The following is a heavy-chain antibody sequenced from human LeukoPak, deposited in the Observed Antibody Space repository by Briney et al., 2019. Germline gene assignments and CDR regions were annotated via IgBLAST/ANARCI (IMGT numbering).Heavy chain of an antibody. D-gene: IGHD2-15*01. Sequence: PSETLSLTCTVSGGSISSYYWSWIRQPPGKGLEWLGYIYYSGSTNYNPSLKSRVTISVDTSKNQFSLKLSSVTAADTAVYYCARIPYCSGGSCYPDYWGQGTLVTVSS. CDR1: GGSISSYY. CDR3: ARIPYCSGGSCYPDY. V-gene: IGHV4-59*01. CDR2: IYYSGST. J-gene: IGHJ4*02.